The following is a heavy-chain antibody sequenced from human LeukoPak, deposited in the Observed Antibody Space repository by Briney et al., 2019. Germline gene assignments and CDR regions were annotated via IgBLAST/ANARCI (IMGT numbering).Heavy chain of an antibody. CDR3: AKPPPSSYYYYYGMDV. CDR1: GFTFSSYA. CDR2: ISGNGGST. D-gene: IGHD6-13*01. J-gene: IGHJ6*02. Sequence: PGGSLGLSCAASGFTFSSYAMSWVRQAPGKGLEWVSAISGNGGSTYYADSVKGRFTISRDISKNTLYLQMNSLRAEDTAVYYCAKPPPSSYYYYYGMDVWGQGTTVTVSS. V-gene: IGHV3-23*01.